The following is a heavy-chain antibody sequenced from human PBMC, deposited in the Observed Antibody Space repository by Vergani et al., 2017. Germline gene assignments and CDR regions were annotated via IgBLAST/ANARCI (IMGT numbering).Heavy chain of an antibody. J-gene: IGHJ4*02. D-gene: IGHD1-26*01. CDR1: GGSISSSSYY. CDR3: AKDRASRVGATYFDY. V-gene: IGHV4-39*07. CDR2: IYYSGST. Sequence: QLQLQESGPGLVKPSETLSLTCTVSGGSISSSSYYWGWIRQPPGKGLEWIGSIYYSGSTYYNPSLKSRVTISVDTSKNQFSLKLSSVTAADTAVYYCAKDRASRVGATYFDYWGQGTLVTVSS.